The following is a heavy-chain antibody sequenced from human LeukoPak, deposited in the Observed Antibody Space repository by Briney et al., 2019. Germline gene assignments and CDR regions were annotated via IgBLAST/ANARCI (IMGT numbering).Heavy chain of an antibody. D-gene: IGHD2-15*01. CDR2: ISGSDDFT. J-gene: IGHJ4*02. CDR3: TRGVYCSGGSCSLDY. CDR1: GFTVKDNYA. Sequence: GGSLRLSWAASGFTVKDNYAMSWVRQAPGKGLEWVSTISGSDDFTYYADSVKGRFTISRDNSRNTLSLQISSLRAEDTALYYCTRGVYCSGGSCSLDYWGQGTLVTVSS. V-gene: IGHV3-23*01.